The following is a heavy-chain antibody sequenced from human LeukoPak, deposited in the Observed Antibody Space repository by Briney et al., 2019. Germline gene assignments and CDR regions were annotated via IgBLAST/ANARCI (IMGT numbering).Heavy chain of an antibody. CDR1: GGSISSSSYY. CDR3: ARHWGSSGWNYFDY. CDR2: IYYSGST. D-gene: IGHD6-19*01. Sequence: SETLSLTCTVSGGSISSSSYYWGWIRQPPGKGLEWIGSIYYSGSTYHNPSLKSRVTISVDTSKNQFSLKLSSVTAADTAVYYCARHWGSSGWNYFDYWGQGTLVTVSS. V-gene: IGHV4-39*01. J-gene: IGHJ4*02.